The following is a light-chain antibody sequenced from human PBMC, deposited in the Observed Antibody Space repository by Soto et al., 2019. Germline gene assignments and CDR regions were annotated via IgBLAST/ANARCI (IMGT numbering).Light chain of an antibody. J-gene: IGKJ1*01. Sequence: EIVMTQSPATLSVSPGERATLSCRASQSVNSNLAWYQKKPGQAPRLLIYGASTRATGIPARFSGSGSGTEFTLTISSLQSEDFAVYYCQQYDNSWTFGQGTRVEIK. CDR1: QSVNSN. CDR2: GAS. V-gene: IGKV3-15*01. CDR3: QQYDNSWT.